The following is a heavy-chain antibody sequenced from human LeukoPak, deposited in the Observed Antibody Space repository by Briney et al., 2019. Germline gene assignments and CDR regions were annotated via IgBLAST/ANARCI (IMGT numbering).Heavy chain of an antibody. CDR2: ISFDGSYK. CDR1: GFTISGDA. Sequence: PGTSLRLSCTASGFTISGDAMHWVRQAPGKGLQWVAHISFDGSYKYYADSVKGRFTISRDNSKNMLYLQLNSLRAGDTAMYYCAKNLGPFDVRGQGTMVTVSS. CDR3: AKNLGPFDV. D-gene: IGHD3-16*01. J-gene: IGHJ3*01. V-gene: IGHV3-30*04.